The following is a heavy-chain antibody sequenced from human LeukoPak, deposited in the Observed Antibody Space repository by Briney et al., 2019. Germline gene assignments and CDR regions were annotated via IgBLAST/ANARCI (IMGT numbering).Heavy chain of an antibody. CDR1: GYTFNNYA. CDR3: AIIYSYAF. CDR2: IHAGNGNT. J-gene: IGHJ4*02. Sequence: ASVKVSCKASGYTFNNYAMHWVRQAPGQWLEWMGWIHAGNGNTKYSHKFQDRVTITRDTSASTAYMELSRLRFEDTGVYYCAIIYSYAFWGQGTLVTVSS. D-gene: IGHD5-18*01. V-gene: IGHV1-3*01.